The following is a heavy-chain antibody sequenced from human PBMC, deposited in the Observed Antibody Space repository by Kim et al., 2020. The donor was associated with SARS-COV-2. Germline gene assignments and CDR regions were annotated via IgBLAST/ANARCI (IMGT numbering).Heavy chain of an antibody. Sequence: GGSLRLSCAASGFTFSSYSMNWVRQAPGKGLEWVSYISSSSSTIYYADSVKVRFTISRYNAKNSLYLQMNSLRAEDTAVYYCARGWGSGSYWGQGTLVTGSS. V-gene: IGHV3-48*01. CDR3: ARGWGSGSY. CDR1: GFTFSSYS. D-gene: IGHD3-10*01. CDR2: ISSSSSTI. J-gene: IGHJ4*02.